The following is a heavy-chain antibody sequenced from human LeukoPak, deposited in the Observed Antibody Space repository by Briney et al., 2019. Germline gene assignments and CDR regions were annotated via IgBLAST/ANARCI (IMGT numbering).Heavy chain of an antibody. CDR3: ARAVPAAMFSYYFDY. CDR2: ISSSSSYT. V-gene: IGHV3-11*06. J-gene: IGHJ4*02. CDR1: GFTFSDYY. Sequence: GGSLRLSCAASGFTFSDYYMSWIRQAPGKGLEWVSYISSSSSYTNYADSVKGRSTISRDNAKNSLYLQMNSLRAEDTAVYYCARAVPAAMFSYYFDYWGQGTLVTVSS. D-gene: IGHD2-2*01.